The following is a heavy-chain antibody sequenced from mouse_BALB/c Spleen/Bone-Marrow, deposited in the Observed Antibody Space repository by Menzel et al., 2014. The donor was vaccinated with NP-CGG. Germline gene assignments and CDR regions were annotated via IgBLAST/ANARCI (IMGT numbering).Heavy chain of an antibody. Sequence: EVKLMESGGDLVKPGGPLKLSCAASGFTFSTYGMSWVRQTPDKRLEWVATISSGGGYTYYPDSVKGRFTISRDNANNTLYLQMSSLKSEDTAMCYCTRQRNWDHYAMDYWGQGTLVTVSS. CDR3: TRQRNWDHYAMDY. CDR2: ISSGGGYT. J-gene: IGHJ4*01. V-gene: IGHV5-6*01. D-gene: IGHD4-1*01. CDR1: GFTFSTYG.